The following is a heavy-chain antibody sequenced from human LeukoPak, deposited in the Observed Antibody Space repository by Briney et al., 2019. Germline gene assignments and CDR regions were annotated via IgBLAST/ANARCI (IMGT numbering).Heavy chain of an antibody. CDR3: ARGRWSDY. CDR2: IKEDGTEK. D-gene: IGHD5-24*01. CDR1: GFTFSAYW. Sequence: GGSPRLSCAASGFTFSAYWMTWVRQAPGKGLEWVANIKEDGTEKNYVDSVKGRFTISRDNVKKSLYLEMNSLRVEDTAVYYCARGRWSDYWGQGTQVTVFS. V-gene: IGHV3-7*01. J-gene: IGHJ4*02.